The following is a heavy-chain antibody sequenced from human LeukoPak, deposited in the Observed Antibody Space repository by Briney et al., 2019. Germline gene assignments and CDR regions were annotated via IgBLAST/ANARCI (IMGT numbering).Heavy chain of an antibody. CDR3: ARGEYDPYYFDF. V-gene: IGHV1-69*02. J-gene: IGHJ4*02. CDR1: GGTFSSYT. Sequence: SVKVSCKASGGTFSSYTISWVRQAPGQGVEWMGRIIPILGIANSAQKFHGRVTITADKSTSTAYMELSSLRSEGTAVYYCARGEYDPYYFDFWGQGTLVTVSS. CDR2: IIPILGIA. D-gene: IGHD4-17*01.